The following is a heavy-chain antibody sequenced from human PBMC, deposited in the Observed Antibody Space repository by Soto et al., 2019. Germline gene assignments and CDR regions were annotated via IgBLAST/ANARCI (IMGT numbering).Heavy chain of an antibody. Sequence: GGSLRLSCAASGFTFSSYGMSWVRQAPGKGLEWVSTISGGGGSTYYADSVKGRFTISRDNSKTTLYLQMNSLRAEDTAVYYCARDLIVGATLRLWFDSCGKGTLVTVPS. CDR1: GFTFSSYG. D-gene: IGHD1-26*01. CDR2: ISGGGGST. V-gene: IGHV3-23*01. CDR3: ARDLIVGATLRLWFDS. J-gene: IGHJ5*01.